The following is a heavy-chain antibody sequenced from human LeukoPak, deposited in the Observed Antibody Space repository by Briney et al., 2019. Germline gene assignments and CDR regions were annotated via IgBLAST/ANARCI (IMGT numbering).Heavy chain of an antibody. J-gene: IGHJ4*02. V-gene: IGHV4-39*01. CDR2: IYYSGST. D-gene: IGHD3-3*01. CDR1: GGSICSSSYY. Sequence: SETLSLTCTVSGGSICSSSYYWGWIRQPPGKGLEWIGSIYYSGSTYYNPSLKSRVTISVDTSKNQFSLKLSSVTAADTAVYYCARRPWDLWSGDYTWGQGTLVTVSS. CDR3: ARRPWDLWSGDYT.